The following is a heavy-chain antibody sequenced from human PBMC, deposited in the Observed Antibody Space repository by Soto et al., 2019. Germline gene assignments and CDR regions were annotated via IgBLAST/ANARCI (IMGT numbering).Heavy chain of an antibody. CDR2: IIPVFGTA. Sequence: VQLVQSENEVKKPGSSVKVSCKASGGTFSSYAISWVRQAPGQGLEWMGGIIPVFGTANYAQKFQGKVTITADESTSTVYMELSSLRSEDTAVFYCARSHAALITSLPFDIWGQGTMVTVSS. J-gene: IGHJ3*02. CDR3: ARSHAALITSLPFDI. CDR1: GGTFSSYA. D-gene: IGHD3-16*01. V-gene: IGHV1-69*01.